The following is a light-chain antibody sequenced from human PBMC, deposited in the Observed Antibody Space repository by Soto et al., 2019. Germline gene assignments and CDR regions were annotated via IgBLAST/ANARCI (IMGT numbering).Light chain of an antibody. Sequence: IVLTQSPGTLSLSPGERATLSCRASQSVSSSYLAWYQQKPGQAPRLLIYGASSRATGIPDRFSGSGSGTDFTLTISRLEPEDFAVYYCQQYGSSLLTWTFGQGTKVDIK. CDR3: QQYGSSLLTWT. CDR1: QSVSSSY. V-gene: IGKV3-20*01. CDR2: GAS. J-gene: IGKJ1*01.